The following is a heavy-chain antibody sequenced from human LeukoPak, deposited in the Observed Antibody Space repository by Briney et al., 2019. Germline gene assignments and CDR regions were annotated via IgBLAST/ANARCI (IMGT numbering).Heavy chain of an antibody. CDR3: AKDEIHGSSWYGGVSFVWFDP. CDR1: GFTVSSYG. CDR2: FSGSGGGT. Sequence: PGGSLRLSCAASGFTVSSYGMTWVRQAPGKGLEWVSSFSGSGGGTYYADSVKGRFTISRDNSKNTLYLQMNSLRAEDTAVYYCAKDEIHGSSWYGGVSFVWFDPWGQGTLVTVSS. J-gene: IGHJ5*02. V-gene: IGHV3-23*01. D-gene: IGHD6-13*01.